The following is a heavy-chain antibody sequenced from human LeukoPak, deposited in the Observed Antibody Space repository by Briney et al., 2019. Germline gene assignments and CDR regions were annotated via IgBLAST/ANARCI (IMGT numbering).Heavy chain of an antibody. J-gene: IGHJ6*02. CDR1: GGSISSGGYY. V-gene: IGHV4-31*03. CDR3: ARVVATYPFYYYGMDV. CDR2: IYYSGST. D-gene: IGHD2-2*02. Sequence: PSETLSLTCTVSGGSISSGGYYWSWIRQHPGKGLEWIGYIYYSGSTYYNPSLKSRATISVDTSKNQFSLKLSSVTAADTAVYYCARVVATYPFYYYGMDVWGQGTTVTVSS.